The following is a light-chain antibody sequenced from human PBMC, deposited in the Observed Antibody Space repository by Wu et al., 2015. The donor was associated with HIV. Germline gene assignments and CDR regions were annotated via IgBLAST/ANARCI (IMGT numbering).Light chain of an antibody. CDR1: QSVSNNY. J-gene: IGKJ4*01. V-gene: IGKV3-20*01. CDR2: GAS. CDR3: QHYGSSSQVT. Sequence: EIVLTQSPGTLSLSPGERATLSCRASQSVSNNYLAWFQQKPGQAPRLLIYGASIRATGVPDRFSGSGSGTDFTLTISRLEPEDFAVYYCQHYGSSSQVTFGGGTKVEIK.